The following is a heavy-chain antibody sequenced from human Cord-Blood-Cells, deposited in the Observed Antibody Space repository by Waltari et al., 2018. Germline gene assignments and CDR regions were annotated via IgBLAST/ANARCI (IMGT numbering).Heavy chain of an antibody. V-gene: IGHV3-48*03. D-gene: IGHD1-26*01. CDR3: AREGLVGATDY. CDR2: ISSSGSTI. CDR1: GFTFSSYE. J-gene: IGHJ4*02. Sequence: EVQLVESGGGLVQPGGSLRLSCAASGFTFSSYEMNWVRQAPGKGLEWVSYISSSGSTIYYADSVKGRFTISRDNAKNSLYLQMNSLRAEDTAVYYCAREGLVGATDYWGQGTLVTVSS.